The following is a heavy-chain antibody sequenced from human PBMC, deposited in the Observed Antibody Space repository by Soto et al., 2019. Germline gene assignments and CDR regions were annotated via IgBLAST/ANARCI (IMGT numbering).Heavy chain of an antibody. CDR1: GFTFSSYA. V-gene: IGHV3-23*01. CDR3: AKGSYAGFLEWLSSSYFDY. CDR2: ISGSGGST. D-gene: IGHD3-3*01. Sequence: PRLSCAASGFTFSSYAMSWVRQAPGKGLEWVSAISGSGGSTYYADSVKGRFTISRDNSKPTLTLQINSLKAEATAVYSYAKGSYAGFLEWLSSSYFDYWGQGTLVTVSS. J-gene: IGHJ4*02.